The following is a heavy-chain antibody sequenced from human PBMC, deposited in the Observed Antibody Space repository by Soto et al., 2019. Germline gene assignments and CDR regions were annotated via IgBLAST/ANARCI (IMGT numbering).Heavy chain of an antibody. CDR2: VWYDGSNK. CDR3: ARAGLEPAAYAMDV. CDR1: GFTFSFYG. D-gene: IGHD2-2*01. J-gene: IGHJ6*02. V-gene: IGHV3-33*01. Sequence: QVQLVESGGGVVQPGRSLRLTCATSGFTFSFYGIHWVRQAPGKGLEWVAAVWYDGSNKNYVDSGKGRFTISRDSSTNTVSLQMNSLRAEDTAVYYCARAGLEPAAYAMDVWGQGTTVTVSS.